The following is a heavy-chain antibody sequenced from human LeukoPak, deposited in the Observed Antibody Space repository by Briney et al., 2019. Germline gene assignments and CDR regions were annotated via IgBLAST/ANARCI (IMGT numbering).Heavy chain of an antibody. D-gene: IGHD2-8*01. Sequence: GGSLRLSCAASGFPVRSNYMSWVRQAPGKGLEWVSVIDSGGSTYYADSVEGRFSISRDNSKNTVYLEMKSLRVEDTAVYYCAREDAFDYWGQGTLVTVSS. CDR2: IDSGGST. CDR3: AREDAFDY. CDR1: GFPVRSNY. V-gene: IGHV3-53*01. J-gene: IGHJ4*02.